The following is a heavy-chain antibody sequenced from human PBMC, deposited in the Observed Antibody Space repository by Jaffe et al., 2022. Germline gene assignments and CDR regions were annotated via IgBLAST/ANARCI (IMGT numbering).Heavy chain of an antibody. V-gene: IGHV3-49*03. Sequence: EVQLVESGGGLVQPGRSLRLSCTASGFTFGDYAMSWFRQAPGKGLEWVGFIRSKAYGGTTEYAASVKGRFTISRDDSKSIAYLQMNSLKTEDTAVYYCTRDDGSGWSKCCFDYWGQGTLVTVSS. J-gene: IGHJ4*02. CDR3: TRDDGSGWSKCCFDY. D-gene: IGHD6-19*01. CDR2: IRSKAYGGTT. CDR1: GFTFGDYA.